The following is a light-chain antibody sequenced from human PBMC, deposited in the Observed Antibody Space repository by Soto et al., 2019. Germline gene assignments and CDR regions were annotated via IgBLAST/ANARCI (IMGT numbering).Light chain of an antibody. J-gene: IGKJ1*01. CDR3: HLLTGYSWT. Sequence: DIQMTQSPSTLSASVGDRVTITCRASQSLTMWLAWYQQKPGKAPNLLIYKPSNLEGWVPSRFSGSRCGTEFTLTTSSLQPDDVSSDYCHLLTGYSWTFGQGTKVEV. V-gene: IGKV1-5*03. CDR1: QSLTMW. CDR2: KPS.